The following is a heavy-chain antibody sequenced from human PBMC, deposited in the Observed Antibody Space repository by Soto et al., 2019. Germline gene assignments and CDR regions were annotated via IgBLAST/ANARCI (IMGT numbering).Heavy chain of an antibody. D-gene: IGHD3-10*01. V-gene: IGHV4-39*01. J-gene: IGHJ4*02. Sequence: SETLSLTCTVSGGSISSSSYYWGWIRQPPGKGLEWIGSIYYSGSTYYNPSLKSRVTISVDTSKNQFSLKLSSVTAADTAVYYCARASITMVRGVILPPDYWGQGTLVTVS. CDR1: GGSISSSSYY. CDR2: IYYSGST. CDR3: ARASITMVRGVILPPDY.